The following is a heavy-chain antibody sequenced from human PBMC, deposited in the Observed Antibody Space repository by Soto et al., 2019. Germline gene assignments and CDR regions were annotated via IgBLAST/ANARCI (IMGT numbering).Heavy chain of an antibody. Sequence: QVQLVQSGAEVKKPGSSVKVSCKASGGTFSSYAISWVRQAPGQGLEWMGGIIPIFDTANYAQKFQGRVTITADKSTSTAYMELSSLRSEDTAVYYCARIHLRGSRGYSYYGMDVWGQGTTVTVSS. D-gene: IGHD3-16*01. J-gene: IGHJ6*02. CDR3: ARIHLRGSRGYSYYGMDV. CDR1: GGTFSSYA. CDR2: IIPIFDTA. V-gene: IGHV1-69*06.